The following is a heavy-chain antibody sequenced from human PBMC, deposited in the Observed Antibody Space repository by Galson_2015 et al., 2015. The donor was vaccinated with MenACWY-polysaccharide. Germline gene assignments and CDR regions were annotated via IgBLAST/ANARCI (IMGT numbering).Heavy chain of an antibody. D-gene: IGHD5-18*01. CDR1: GGSFSGYY. J-gene: IGHJ6*02. V-gene: IGHV4-34*01. CDR3: ARSIQLWPLYYYYYGMDV. CDR2: INHSGST. Sequence: ETLSLTCAVYGGSFSGYYWGWIRQPPGKGLEWIGEINHSGSTYYNPSLKSRVTISVDTSKNQFSLKLSSVTAADTAVYYCARSIQLWPLYYYYYGMDVWGQGTTVTVSS.